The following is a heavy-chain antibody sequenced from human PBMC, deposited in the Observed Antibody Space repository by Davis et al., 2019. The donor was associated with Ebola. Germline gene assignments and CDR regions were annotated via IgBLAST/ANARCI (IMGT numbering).Heavy chain of an antibody. CDR1: GGTFSSYA. CDR3: ARDSCSSTSCYAIYDY. V-gene: IGHV1-69*04. J-gene: IGHJ4*02. Sequence: AASVKVSCKASGGTFSSYAISWVRQAPGQGLEWMGRIIPILGIANYAQKFQGRVTITADESTSTAYMELSSLRSEDTAVYYCARDSCSSTSCYAIYDYWGQGTLVTVSS. D-gene: IGHD2-2*01. CDR2: IIPILGIA.